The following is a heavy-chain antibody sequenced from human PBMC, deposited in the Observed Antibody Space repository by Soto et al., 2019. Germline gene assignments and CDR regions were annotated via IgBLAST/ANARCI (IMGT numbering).Heavy chain of an antibody. D-gene: IGHD4-17*01. Sequence: EVQVVESGGGLVKPGGSLRLSCAASGFTFSSYSMNWVRQAPGKGLEWVSCISGSSSYIYYADSVKGRFTISRDKAKNSLYLQMNSLRAEDTAVYYCARTDYGDYVRGAFDIWGQGTMVTVSS. CDR2: ISGSSSYI. J-gene: IGHJ3*02. CDR1: GFTFSSYS. CDR3: ARTDYGDYVRGAFDI. V-gene: IGHV3-21*01.